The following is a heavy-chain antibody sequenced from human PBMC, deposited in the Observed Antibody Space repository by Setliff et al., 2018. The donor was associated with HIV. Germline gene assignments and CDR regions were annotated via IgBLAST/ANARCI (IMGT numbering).Heavy chain of an antibody. Sequence: GESLKISCKGSGYMFSSSWIAWVRQMPGKGLEWMGILYPGDSDVRYSPSFQGQVTISGDKSISTAYLQWSSLKASDTGIYYCARLEEDGFNSDFYYMDVWGKGTTVTVSS. V-gene: IGHV5-51*01. CDR3: ARLEEDGFNSDFYYMDV. D-gene: IGHD2-15*01. CDR1: GYMFSSSW. CDR2: LYPGDSDV. J-gene: IGHJ6*03.